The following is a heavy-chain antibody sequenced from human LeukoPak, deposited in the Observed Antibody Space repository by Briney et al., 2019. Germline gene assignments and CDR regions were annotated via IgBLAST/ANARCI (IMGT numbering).Heavy chain of an antibody. V-gene: IGHV3-48*04. J-gene: IGHJ6*02. Sequence: PGGSLRLSCAASGFTFSSYSMNWVRQAPGKGLEWVSYISSSSSTIYYADSVKGRFTISRDNAKNSLYLQMNSLRAEDTALYYCAKLIRGKAWTLNYGMDVWGQGTTVTVSS. CDR3: AKLIRGKAWTLNYGMDV. CDR2: ISSSSSTI. D-gene: IGHD3-10*01. CDR1: GFTFSSYS.